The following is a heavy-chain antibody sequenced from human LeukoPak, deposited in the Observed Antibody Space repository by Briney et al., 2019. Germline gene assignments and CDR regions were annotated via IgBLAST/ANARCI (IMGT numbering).Heavy chain of an antibody. D-gene: IGHD5-24*01. Sequence: GGSLRLSCAASGFTFSDYSMNWVRQAPGKGLEWISYIGIDSGNTNYADSVKGRFTISGDKAKNSLYLQMNSLRVEDMAVYYCARDYKYAFDNWGQGTLVTVSS. CDR3: ARDYKYAFDN. V-gene: IGHV3-48*01. J-gene: IGHJ4*02. CDR2: IGIDSGNT. CDR1: GFTFSDYS.